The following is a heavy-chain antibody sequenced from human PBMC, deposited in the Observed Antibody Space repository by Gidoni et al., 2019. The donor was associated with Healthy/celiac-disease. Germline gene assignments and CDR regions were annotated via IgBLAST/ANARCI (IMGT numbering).Heavy chain of an antibody. V-gene: IGHV3-33*01. CDR1: GFTFSSYG. CDR2: IWYDGSNK. CDR3: ARGEPFDY. J-gene: IGHJ4*02. D-gene: IGHD1-1*01. Sequence: QVQLVESGGGVVQPGRSLSLSCAASGFTFSSYGMPWVRQAPGKGLEWVAVIWYDGSNKYYADSVKGRFTISRDNSKNTLYLQMNSLRAEDTAVYYCARGEPFDYWGQGTLVTVPS.